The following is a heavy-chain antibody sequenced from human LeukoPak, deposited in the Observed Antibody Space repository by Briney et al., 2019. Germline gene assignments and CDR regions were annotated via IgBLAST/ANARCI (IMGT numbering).Heavy chain of an antibody. Sequence: SETLSLTCAVYGVSFSGHYWSWIRQPPGKGLEWIGEINHSGSTNYNPSLKSRVTISVDTSKNQFSLKLSSVTAADTAVYYCARLGDSYATDYWGQGTLVTVSS. J-gene: IGHJ4*02. V-gene: IGHV4-34*01. CDR3: ARLGDSYATDY. D-gene: IGHD5-18*01. CDR1: GVSFSGHY. CDR2: INHSGST.